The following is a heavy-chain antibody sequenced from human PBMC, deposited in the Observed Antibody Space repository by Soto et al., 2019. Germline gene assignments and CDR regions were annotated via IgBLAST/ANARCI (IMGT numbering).Heavy chain of an antibody. J-gene: IGHJ3*02. CDR1: GGTFSTYA. D-gene: IGHD3-3*01. CDR2: IIPIFGKA. CDR3: AREIFGVIISGGRDAFDI. Sequence: QVQLVQSGAEVKKPGSSVKVSCKASGGTFSTYAISWVRHAPGQGLEWMGGIIPIFGKAKYAQKFQGRVTITADESTSTADMELSSLRSEDTAVYYCAREIFGVIISGGRDAFDIWGQGTMVTVSS. V-gene: IGHV1-69*01.